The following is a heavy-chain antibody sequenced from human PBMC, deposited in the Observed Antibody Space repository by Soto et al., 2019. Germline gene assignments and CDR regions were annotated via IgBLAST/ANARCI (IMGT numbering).Heavy chain of an antibody. Sequence: ASVKVSCKASGYTFTSYYMHWVRQAPGQGLEWMGIINPSGGSTSYAQKFQGRVTMTRDTSTSTVYMELSSLRSEDTAVYYCARDPPTYYYDSSESRMDVWGQGTTVTVSS. CDR1: GYTFTSYY. CDR2: INPSGGST. J-gene: IGHJ6*02. V-gene: IGHV1-46*01. D-gene: IGHD3-22*01. CDR3: ARDPPTYYYDSSESRMDV.